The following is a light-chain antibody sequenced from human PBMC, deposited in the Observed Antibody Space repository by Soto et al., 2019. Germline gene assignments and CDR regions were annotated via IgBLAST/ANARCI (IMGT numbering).Light chain of an antibody. Sequence: EIVLTQSPATLSLSPGERATLSCRASQSVSSYFAWYQQKPGQAPRLLIYDASNRATGIPARFSGSESGTDFTHTISSLEPEDFAVYYCHQRSNWPPATFGPGTKVDSK. J-gene: IGKJ3*01. CDR1: QSVSSY. CDR3: HQRSNWPPAT. V-gene: IGKV3-11*01. CDR2: DAS.